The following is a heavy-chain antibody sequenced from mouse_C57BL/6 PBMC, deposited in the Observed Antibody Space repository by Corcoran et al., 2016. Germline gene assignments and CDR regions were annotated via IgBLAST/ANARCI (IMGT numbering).Heavy chain of an antibody. Sequence: EVQLQQSGPELVKPGASVKISCKASGYTFTDYYMNWVKQSHGKSLEWIGDINPNNGGTSYNQKFKGKATLTVDKSSSTPYMELRSLTSEDSAVYYCARKIITTVVGDFDVWGTGTTVTVSS. J-gene: IGHJ1*03. D-gene: IGHD1-1*01. CDR1: GYTFTDYY. V-gene: IGHV1-26*01. CDR2: INPNNGGT. CDR3: ARKIITTVVGDFDV.